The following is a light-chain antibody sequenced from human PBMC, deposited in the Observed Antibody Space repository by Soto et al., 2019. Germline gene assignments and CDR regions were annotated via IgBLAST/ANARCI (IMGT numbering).Light chain of an antibody. Sequence: DIQMTQSPSTLSASVGDRVTITCRASQSINSWLAWYQQKPGKAPKLLIYKASSLESGVPSRCSGSGSGTEFTLTISSLPPDGFATYYWQQYNTYWTFRQGTKVEIK. J-gene: IGKJ1*01. CDR2: KAS. CDR3: QQYNTYWT. CDR1: QSINSW. V-gene: IGKV1-5*03.